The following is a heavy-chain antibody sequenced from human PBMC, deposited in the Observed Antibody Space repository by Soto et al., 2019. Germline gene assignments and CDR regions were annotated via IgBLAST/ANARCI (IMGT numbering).Heavy chain of an antibody. Sequence: SVKVSWKASGGTFSSYAISGVRQAPGQGLEWMGGIIPIFGTANYAQKFQGRVTITADESTSTAYMELSSLRSEDTAVNYCAREDPRGYDFWSGYYIFDYWGQGTLVTVSS. CDR2: IIPIFGTA. CDR3: AREDPRGYDFWSGYYIFDY. V-gene: IGHV1-69*13. J-gene: IGHJ4*02. D-gene: IGHD3-3*01. CDR1: GGTFSSYA.